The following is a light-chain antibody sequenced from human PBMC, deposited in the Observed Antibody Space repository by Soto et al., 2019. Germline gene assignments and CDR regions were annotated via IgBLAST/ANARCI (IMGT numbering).Light chain of an antibody. Sequence: DIQMTQSPSTLSASVGDRVTFTCRASQSLSSWLAWYQQKPGKAPKLLIYKASILESGVPSTFSGSGSGTEFTLTISSLQPDDFAAYYCQQYNSYSQTFGQRTQVEIK. V-gene: IGKV1-5*03. CDR2: KAS. CDR3: QQYNSYSQT. J-gene: IGKJ1*01. CDR1: QSLSSW.